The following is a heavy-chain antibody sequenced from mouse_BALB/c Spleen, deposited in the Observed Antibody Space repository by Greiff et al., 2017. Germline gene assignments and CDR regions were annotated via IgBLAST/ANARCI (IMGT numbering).Heavy chain of an antibody. D-gene: IGHD2-4*01. CDR2: IYPGDGDT. V-gene: IGHV1-80*01. J-gene: IGHJ4*01. Sequence: QVQLQQSGAELVRPGSSVKISCKASGYAFSSYWMNWVKQRPGQGLEWIGQIYPGDGDTNYNGKFKGKATLTADKSSSTAYMQLSSLTSEDSAVYFCAREGIYYDYDHAMDYWGQGTSVTVSS. CDR3: AREGIYYDYDHAMDY. CDR1: GYAFSSYW.